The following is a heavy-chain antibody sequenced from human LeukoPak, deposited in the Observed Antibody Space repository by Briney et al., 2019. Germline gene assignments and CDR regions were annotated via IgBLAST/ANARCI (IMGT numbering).Heavy chain of an antibody. V-gene: IGHV6-1*01. CDR1: GDSVSRNDAA. CDR2: THYGSGWIN. J-gene: IGHJ6*02. Sequence: SQTLSLTRAISGDSVSRNDAAWNWIRQSPSRGLEWLGRTHYGSGWINDYAVSLGSRIVVSADTSKNQFSLQLNSVTPEDTAVYYCARGRRVYYGMDVWGQGTTVTVSS. CDR3: ARGRRVYYGMDV. D-gene: IGHD6-6*01.